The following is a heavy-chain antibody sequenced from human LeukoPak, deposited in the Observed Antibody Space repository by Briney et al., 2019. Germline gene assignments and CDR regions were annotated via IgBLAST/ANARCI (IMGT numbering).Heavy chain of an antibody. Sequence: SQTLSLTCAISGDSVSSNSAAWNWIRQSPSRGLEWLGRTYYRSKWYNDYAVSVKSRITINPDTSKNQFSLQLNSVTPEDTAVYYCARVSLVRAAAGNRWAFDIWGQGTMVTVSS. V-gene: IGHV6-1*01. CDR3: ARVSLVRAAAGNRWAFDI. CDR2: TYYRSKWYN. J-gene: IGHJ3*02. D-gene: IGHD6-13*01. CDR1: GDSVSSNSAA.